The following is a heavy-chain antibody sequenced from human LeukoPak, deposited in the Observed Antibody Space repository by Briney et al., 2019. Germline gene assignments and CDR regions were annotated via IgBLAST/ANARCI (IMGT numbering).Heavy chain of an antibody. CDR1: GGSISSSSYY. CDR2: IYSSGST. CDR3: ARMGLVRGVIEY. J-gene: IGHJ4*02. Sequence: SQTLSLTCTVSGGSISSSSYYWSWIRQPAGKGLEWIGRIYSSGSTNYNPSLKGRVTISVDTSKNQFSLKLSSVTAADTAVYYCARMGLVRGVIEYWGQGTLVTVSS. D-gene: IGHD3-10*01. V-gene: IGHV4-61*02.